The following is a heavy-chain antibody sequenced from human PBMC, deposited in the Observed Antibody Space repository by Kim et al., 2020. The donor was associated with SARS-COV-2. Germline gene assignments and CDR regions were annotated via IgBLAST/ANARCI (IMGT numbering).Heavy chain of an antibody. J-gene: IGHJ4*02. V-gene: IGHV4-34*01. D-gene: IGHD2-2*01. CDR2: INHSGST. CDR3: ARGEDIVVVPAASTFDY. CDR1: GGSFSGYY. Sequence: SETLSLTCAVYGGSFSGYYWNWIRQPPGKGLEWIGEINHSGSTNYNPSLKSRVTISVDTSKNQFSLKLSSVTAADTAVYYCARGEDIVVVPAASTFDYWGQGTLVTVSS.